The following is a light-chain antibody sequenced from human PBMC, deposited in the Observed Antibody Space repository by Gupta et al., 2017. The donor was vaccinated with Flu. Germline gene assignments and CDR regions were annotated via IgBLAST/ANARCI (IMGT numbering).Light chain of an antibody. CDR2: RNN. CDR3: AEGENSLSGGV. J-gene: IGLJ3*02. CDR1: SSNIGSNY. Sequence: QSVLTQPPSASGTPGQRVTISCSGSSSNIGSNYVYWYHQLPETAPKLLTYRNNQRPSGVPNRFLGSKPATSASRASGGLRSGKEADYYGAEGENSLSGGVFGGGTKLTVL. V-gene: IGLV1-47*01.